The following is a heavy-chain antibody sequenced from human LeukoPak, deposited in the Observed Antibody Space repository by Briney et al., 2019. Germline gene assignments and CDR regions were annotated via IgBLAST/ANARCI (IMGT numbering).Heavy chain of an antibody. CDR1: GYTFTGYY. V-gene: IGHV1-2*02. CDR2: INPNSGGT. D-gene: IGHD4/OR15-4a*01. Sequence: ASVKVSCKASGYTFTGYYMHWVRQAPGQGLEWMGWINPNSGGTNYAQKLQGRVTMTRDTSISTAYMELSRLRSDDTAVYYCARDKANPPRIATNWFDPWGQGTLVTVSS. J-gene: IGHJ5*02. CDR3: ARDKANPPRIATNWFDP.